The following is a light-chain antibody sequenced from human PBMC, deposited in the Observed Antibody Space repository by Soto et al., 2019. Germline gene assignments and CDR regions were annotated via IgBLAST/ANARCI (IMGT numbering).Light chain of an antibody. V-gene: IGKV1-5*03. Sequence: DIQITQSPSTLSVSPGHRVPITFRASQTISSWLAWYQQKPGKAPKLLIYKASTLKSGVPSRFSGSGSGTEFTLTISSLQTDDFATYYCKHYNSYSEAFGKGTKVDIK. CDR1: QTISSW. CDR2: KAS. J-gene: IGKJ1*01. CDR3: KHYNSYSEA.